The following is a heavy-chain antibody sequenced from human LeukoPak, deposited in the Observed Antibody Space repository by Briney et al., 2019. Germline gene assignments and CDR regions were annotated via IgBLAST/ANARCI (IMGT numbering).Heavy chain of an antibody. CDR1: GFTFSSYS. J-gene: IGHJ5*02. CDR2: ISSSSSTI. CDR3: ARDGSGFWSGPNWFDP. V-gene: IGHV3-48*01. Sequence: GGSLRLSCAASGFTFSSYSMNWVRQAPGKGLEWVSYISSSSSTIYYADSVKGRFTISRDNAKNSLYLQMNSLRAEDTAVYYCARDGSGFWSGPNWFDPWGQGTLVTVSS. D-gene: IGHD3-3*01.